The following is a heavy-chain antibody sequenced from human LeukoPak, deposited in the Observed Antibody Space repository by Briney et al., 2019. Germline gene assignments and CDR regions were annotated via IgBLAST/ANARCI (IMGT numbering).Heavy chain of an antibody. CDR3: ARVQWLAPQYYFDY. V-gene: IGHV1-69*13. CDR1: GGTFSSYA. Sequence: ASVKVSCKASGGTFSSYAISWVRQAPGQGLEWMGGIIPIFGTASYAQKFQGRVTITADESTSTAYMELSSLRSEDTAVYYCARVQWLAPQYYFDYWGQGTLVTVSS. CDR2: IIPIFGTA. D-gene: IGHD6-19*01. J-gene: IGHJ4*02.